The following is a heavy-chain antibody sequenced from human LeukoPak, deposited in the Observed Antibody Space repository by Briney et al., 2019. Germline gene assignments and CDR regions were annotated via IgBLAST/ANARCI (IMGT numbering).Heavy chain of an antibody. CDR3: ARVSWFPGTSYYYMDV. CDR1: GDSISSDHW. CDR2: IHHSWST. D-gene: IGHD1-1*01. V-gene: IGHV4-4*02. Sequence: SGTLSLTCDVSGDSISSDHWWSWVRQPPGKGLEWIGEIHHSWSTNYNPSLKSRVTISVDTSKNQFSLKLSSVTAADTAVYFCARVSWFPGTSYYYMDVWGKGTTVTVSS. J-gene: IGHJ6*03.